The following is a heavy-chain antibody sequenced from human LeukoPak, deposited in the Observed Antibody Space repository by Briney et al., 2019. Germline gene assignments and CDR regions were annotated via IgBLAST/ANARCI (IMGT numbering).Heavy chain of an antibody. V-gene: IGHV3-33*01. CDR3: ARDGRKYCSGGSCYGGYFDY. J-gene: IGHJ4*02. CDR1: GFTFSRYG. Sequence: GGSLRLSCAASGFTFSRYGMHWVRQAPGKGLEWVAVMWYDGSNKYYADSVKGRFTISRDNSKNTLYLQMNSLRAEDTAVYYCARDGRKYCSGGSCYGGYFDYWGQGTLVTVSS. CDR2: MWYDGSNK. D-gene: IGHD2-15*01.